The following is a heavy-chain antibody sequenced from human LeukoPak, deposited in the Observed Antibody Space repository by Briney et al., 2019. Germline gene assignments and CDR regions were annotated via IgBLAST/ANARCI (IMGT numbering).Heavy chain of an antibody. CDR2: IYYSKNT. J-gene: IGHJ4*02. Sequence: SETLSLTCTVSGGSISSSSAYWGWIRQPPGKGLEWIGSIYYSKNTYYNPSLKSRVTISADTSKNQFSLTLGSVSATDTAVYYCVSPRGFSYGYFDCWGQGTLVTVSS. V-gene: IGHV4-39*01. D-gene: IGHD5-18*01. CDR3: VSPRGFSYGYFDC. CDR1: GGSISSSSAY.